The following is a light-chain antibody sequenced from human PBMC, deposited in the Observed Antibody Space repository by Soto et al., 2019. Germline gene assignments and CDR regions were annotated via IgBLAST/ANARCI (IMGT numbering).Light chain of an antibody. CDR3: QQRSNWPRT. Sequence: DIVLTQSPATLPLSPGERDTLSCRASQSVSSYLAWYQQKPGQAPRLLIYDAFKRAAGVPARFSGSGSGTDFTLTISTLEPDDFSVYYCQQRSNWPRTFGQGTKVEIK. CDR1: QSVSSY. J-gene: IGKJ1*01. V-gene: IGKV3-11*01. CDR2: DAF.